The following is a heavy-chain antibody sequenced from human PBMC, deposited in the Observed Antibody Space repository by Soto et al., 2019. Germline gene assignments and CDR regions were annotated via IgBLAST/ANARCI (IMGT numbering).Heavy chain of an antibody. CDR2: ISPSGSYM. Sequence: PGGSLRLSCAASGFIFNTYSMDWVRQAPGKGLEWVASISPSGSYMYYGDSLKGRFTVSRDNAKNSLYLQMNSLRAEDTAVYYCARWFRSASREHSVLLRTPYFDYWGQGTLVTVSS. D-gene: IGHD3-16*01. V-gene: IGHV3-21*04. CDR1: GFIFNTYS. J-gene: IGHJ4*02. CDR3: ARWFRSASREHSVLLRTPYFDY.